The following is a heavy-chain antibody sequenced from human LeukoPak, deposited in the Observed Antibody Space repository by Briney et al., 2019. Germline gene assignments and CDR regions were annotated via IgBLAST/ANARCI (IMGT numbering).Heavy chain of an antibody. CDR3: ARGFTVTSRYFDY. CDR1: GGSFSGYY. D-gene: IGHD4-11*01. V-gene: IGHV4-34*01. J-gene: IGHJ4*02. Sequence: SETLSLTCAVYGGSFSGYYWSWIRQPPGKGLEWIGEINHSGSTNYNPSLKSRATISVDTSKNKFSLKLSSVTAADTAVYYCARGFTVTSRYFDYWGQGTLVTVSS. CDR2: INHSGST.